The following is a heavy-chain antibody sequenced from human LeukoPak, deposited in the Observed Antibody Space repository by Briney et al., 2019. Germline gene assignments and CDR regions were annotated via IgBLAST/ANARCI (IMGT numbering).Heavy chain of an antibody. CDR2: ISAYNGNT. Sequence: ASVKVSCKASGYTFTSYGISWVRQAPGQGLEWMGWISAYNGNTNYAQKLQGRVTMTTDTSTSTAYMELRSLRSEDTAVYYCARGVLGYSYGTSYFDYWGQGTLVTVSS. D-gene: IGHD5-18*01. CDR3: ARGVLGYSYGTSYFDY. CDR1: GYTFTSYG. J-gene: IGHJ4*02. V-gene: IGHV1-18*01.